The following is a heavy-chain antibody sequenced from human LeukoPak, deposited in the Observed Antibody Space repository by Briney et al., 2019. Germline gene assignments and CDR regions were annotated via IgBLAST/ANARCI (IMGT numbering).Heavy chain of an antibody. Sequence: LPGRSLRLSCAASGFTFSSYAMHWVRQAPGKGLEWVAVISYDGSNKYYADSVKGRFTISRDNSKNTLYLQMNSLRAEDTAVYYCARDPDYGDLKQTSDYWGQGTLVTVSS. V-gene: IGHV3-30*04. CDR2: ISYDGSNK. CDR3: ARDPDYGDLKQTSDY. CDR1: GFTFSSYA. D-gene: IGHD4-17*01. J-gene: IGHJ4*02.